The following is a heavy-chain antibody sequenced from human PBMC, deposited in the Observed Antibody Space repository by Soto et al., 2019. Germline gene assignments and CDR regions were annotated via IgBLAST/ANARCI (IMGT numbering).Heavy chain of an antibody. V-gene: IGHV3-23*01. CDR2: ISGSGGST. CDR1: GFTFSSYA. D-gene: IGHD4-17*01. CDR3: AKLIWRTVTNFWYFDF. Sequence: PGGSLRLSCAASGFTFSSYAMSWVRQAPGKGLEWVSAISGSGGSTYYADSVKVRFTISRDNSKNTLYLQMNSLRAEDTAVYYCAKLIWRTVTNFWYFDFWGRGTLVTVSS. J-gene: IGHJ2*01.